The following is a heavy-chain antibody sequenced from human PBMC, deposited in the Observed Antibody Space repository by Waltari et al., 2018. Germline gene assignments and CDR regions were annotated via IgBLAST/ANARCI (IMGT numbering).Heavy chain of an antibody. CDR1: GFTFSSYA. Sequence: EVPLLESGGGLVQPGGSLRLYCAASGFTFSSYAMSWVRQGPGKGLHGVSATSGSGGSTYYAAYVKGRFTISMDKSKNTLYLQMNSLIAEDTAVYYCAKIRSMTTVYFHYWGQGTLVTVSS. J-gene: IGHJ4*02. CDR2: TSGSGGST. V-gene: IGHV3-23*01. D-gene: IGHD4-17*01. CDR3: AKIRSMTTVYFHY.